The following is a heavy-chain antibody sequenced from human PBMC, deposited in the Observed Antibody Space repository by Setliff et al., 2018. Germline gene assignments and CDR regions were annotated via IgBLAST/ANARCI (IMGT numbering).Heavy chain of an antibody. J-gene: IGHJ4*02. Sequence: PSETLSLTCTVSGGSISTYYWSWIRQPPGKGLEFIGYVYYSGTTNYDPSLKSRLTISVDTSKNQFSLKLRSVTAADTAVYYCARGGTFRYFDFWGQGAPVTVS. CDR1: GGSISTYY. CDR3: ARGGTFRYFDF. V-gene: IGHV4-59*01. CDR2: VYYSGTT. D-gene: IGHD5-12*01.